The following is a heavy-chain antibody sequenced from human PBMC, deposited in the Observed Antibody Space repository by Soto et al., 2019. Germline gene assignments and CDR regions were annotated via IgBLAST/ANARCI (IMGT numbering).Heavy chain of an antibody. V-gene: IGHV3-15*07. D-gene: IGHD3-16*01. CDR3: XXDLPDWGXSAFDY. CDR2: IKSKGNGGTI. CDR1: GFTFNTAW. J-gene: IGHJ4*02. Sequence: PGGSLRLSCAASGFTFNTAWMNWVRQTPGKGLEWVGRIKSKGNGGTIDYAAPVKGRFTISRDDSKNTLYLEMNSLNTEDTAVYYCXXDLPDWGXSAFDYWGQGILVTVSS.